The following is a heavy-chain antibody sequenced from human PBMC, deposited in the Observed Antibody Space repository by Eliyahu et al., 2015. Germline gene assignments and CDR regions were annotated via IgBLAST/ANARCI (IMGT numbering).Heavy chain of an antibody. Sequence: QVQLHQSGAGLVKPSQSLSLTCAIXGXSVXSNXAAWNWIRQSPSRGLEWLGRTYYRSKWYVDYAASVKSRITINPDTSKNQVSLQLDSLTPEDTAIYYCAKATEGHFAGMDVWGEGTTVTVSS. CDR2: TYYRSKWYV. V-gene: IGHV6-1*01. J-gene: IGHJ6*04. CDR3: AKATEGHFAGMDV. D-gene: IGHD1-14*01. CDR1: GXSVXSNXAA.